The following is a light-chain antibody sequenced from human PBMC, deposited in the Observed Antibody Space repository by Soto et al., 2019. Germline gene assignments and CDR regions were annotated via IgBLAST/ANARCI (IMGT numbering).Light chain of an antibody. CDR1: QSVSSSY. Sequence: EIVLTQSPGTLSLSPGERATLSCRASQSVSSSYLAWYQQKPGQAPRLLIYGASSRATGIPDRFSGSGSGTDFTLTISRLEPEDFAVYYRQQYDSSPLTFGGWTKVEIK. CDR2: GAS. V-gene: IGKV3-20*01. CDR3: QQYDSSPLT. J-gene: IGKJ4*01.